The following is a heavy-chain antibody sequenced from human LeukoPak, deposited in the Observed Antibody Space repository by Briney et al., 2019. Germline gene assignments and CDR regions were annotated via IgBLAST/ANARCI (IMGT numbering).Heavy chain of an antibody. CDR3: ARAGCGGECYSSLGDYYHGMNV. J-gene: IGHJ6*02. CDR1: GYTFTGYY. Sequence: ASVKVSCKASGYTFTGYYMHWVRQAPGQGLEWMGWINPNSGGTNYAQKFQGRVTMTRDTSISTAYMELSRLRSEDTAVYYCARAGCGGECYSSLGDYYHGMNVWGQGTTVTVSS. V-gene: IGHV1-2*02. CDR2: INPNSGGT. D-gene: IGHD2-21*01.